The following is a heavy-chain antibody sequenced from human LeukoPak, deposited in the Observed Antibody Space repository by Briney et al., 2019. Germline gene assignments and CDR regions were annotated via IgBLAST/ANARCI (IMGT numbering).Heavy chain of an antibody. V-gene: IGHV1-2*02. CDR2: INPNSGGT. CDR3: ARGSGERGSGSYLIAY. D-gene: IGHD3-10*01. Sequence: GASVKVSCKASGYTFTGYYMHWVRQAPGQGLEWMGWINPNSGGTNYAQRFQGRVTMTRDTSISTAYMELSRLRSDDTAVYYCARGSGERGSGSYLIAYWGQGTLVTVSS. J-gene: IGHJ4*02. CDR1: GYTFTGYY.